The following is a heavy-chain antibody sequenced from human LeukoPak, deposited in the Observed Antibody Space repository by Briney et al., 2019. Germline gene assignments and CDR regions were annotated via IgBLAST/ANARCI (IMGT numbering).Heavy chain of an antibody. V-gene: IGHV4-30-2*01. CDR2: IYHSGST. J-gene: IGHJ4*02. D-gene: IGHD4-17*01. CDR3: ARDRYGDHTYFDY. Sequence: SQTLSLTCAVSGGSISSGGYSWSWIRQPPGKGLEWIGYIYHSGSTYYNPSLKSRVTISVDRSKNQFSLKLNSVTAADTAVYYCARDRYGDHTYFDYWGQGTLVTVSS. CDR1: GGSISSGGYS.